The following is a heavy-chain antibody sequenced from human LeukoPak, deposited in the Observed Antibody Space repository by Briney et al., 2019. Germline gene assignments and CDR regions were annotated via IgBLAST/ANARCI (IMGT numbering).Heavy chain of an antibody. CDR1: GFTFSSYA. J-gene: IGHJ5*02. CDR3: ARDVTGDYVSCCWFDP. V-gene: IGHV3-48*04. Sequence: PGGSLRLSCAASGFTFSSYAMNWVRQAPGKGLEWVSYISSSSSIIYYADSVKGRFTISRDNAQNSMYLQMNSLRAEDTAVYYCARDVTGDYVSCCWFDPWGQGTLVTVSS. D-gene: IGHD4-17*01. CDR2: ISSSSSII.